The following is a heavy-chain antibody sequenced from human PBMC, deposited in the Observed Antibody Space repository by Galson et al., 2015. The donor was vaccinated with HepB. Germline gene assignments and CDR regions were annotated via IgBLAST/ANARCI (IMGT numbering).Heavy chain of an antibody. J-gene: IGHJ6*02. D-gene: IGHD6-19*01. CDR2: ISWDGCST. CDR3: AKGISSCWSCFSHYGMDV. CDR1: GFTFDDYT. V-gene: IGHV3-43*01. Sequence: SLRLSCVASGFTFDDYTLHWVRRAPGKGLEWVSFISWDGCSTYYADSVKGRFTISRDNSKNSLYLQMNSLITEDTALYYCAKGISSCWSCFSHYGMDVWGQGTTVTVSS.